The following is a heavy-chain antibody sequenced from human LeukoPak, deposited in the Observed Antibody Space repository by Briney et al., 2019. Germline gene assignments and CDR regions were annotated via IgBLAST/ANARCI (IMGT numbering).Heavy chain of an antibody. CDR1: GDSVSSNSAA. CDR2: TYYRSKWYN. J-gene: IGHJ3*02. CDR3: ARYDFSWASPSSLDAFDI. D-gene: IGHD6-13*01. V-gene: IGHV6-1*01. Sequence: SQTLSLTCAISGDSVSSNSAAWNWIRQSPSRGLEWLGRTYYRSKWYNDYAVSVKSRITINPDTSKNQFSLQLNSVTPEDTAVYYCARYDFSWASPSSLDAFDIWGQGTMVTVSS.